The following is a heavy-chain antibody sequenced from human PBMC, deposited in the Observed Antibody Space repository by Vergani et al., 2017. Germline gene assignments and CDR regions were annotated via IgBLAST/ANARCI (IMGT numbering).Heavy chain of an antibody. Sequence: QLQLQQSGPGLVKPSETLFLTCTVSGDSISSGSYYWGWIRQPPGKSLEWIGSIYYSGLTYYNPSLKSRVAISVDTSKNQFSLKVTSGTAADTAVYFCARQRPGSGWSPGDFDDWGQGILVTVSS. CDR2: IYYSGLT. V-gene: IGHV4-39*01. CDR1: GDSISSGSYY. J-gene: IGHJ4*02. CDR3: ARQRPGSGWSPGDFDD. D-gene: IGHD6-19*01.